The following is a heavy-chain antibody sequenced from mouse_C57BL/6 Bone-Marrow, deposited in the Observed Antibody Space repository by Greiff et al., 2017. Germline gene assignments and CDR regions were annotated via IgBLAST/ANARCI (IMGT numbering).Heavy chain of an antibody. Sequence: QVQLQQSGAELVRPGASVKLSCKASGYTFTSYGISWVKQRTGQGLEWIGEIYPRSGNTYYNEKFKGKATLTADKSSSTAYMELRSLTSEDSAVXFCASGIYYGNSYWYFDVWGTGTTVTVSS. J-gene: IGHJ1*03. D-gene: IGHD2-1*01. CDR3: ASGIYYGNSYWYFDV. CDR2: IYPRSGNT. V-gene: IGHV1-81*01. CDR1: GYTFTSYG.